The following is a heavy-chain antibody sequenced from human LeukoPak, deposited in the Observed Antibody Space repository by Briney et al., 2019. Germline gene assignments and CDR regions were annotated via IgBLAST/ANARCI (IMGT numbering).Heavy chain of an antibody. J-gene: IGHJ3*02. Sequence: SETLSLTCAVYGGSFSGYYCSWIRQPPGKGLEWIGEINHSGSTNYYPSLKSRVTISLDTSKNQFSLKLSSVTAADTAVYYCARVGGGLDIWGQGTMVTVSS. CDR1: GGSFSGYY. V-gene: IGHV4-34*01. CDR3: ARVGGGLDI. CDR2: INHSGST. D-gene: IGHD3-10*01.